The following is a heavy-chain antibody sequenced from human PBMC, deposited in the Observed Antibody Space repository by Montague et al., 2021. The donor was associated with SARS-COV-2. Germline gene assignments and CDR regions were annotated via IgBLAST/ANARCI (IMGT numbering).Heavy chain of an antibody. D-gene: IGHD4-23*01. CDR3: TRGPRGNNGGKSDY. Sequence: SLRLSCAASGFTFSNYWMTWVRQAPGKGLEWVANIKQDESETYYVDSVEGRFAISRANAKNSLYLQMNSLRVEDTAVYYCTRGPRGNNGGKSDYWGQGTLVTVSS. CDR1: GFTFSNYW. CDR2: IKQDESET. V-gene: IGHV3-7*01. J-gene: IGHJ4*02.